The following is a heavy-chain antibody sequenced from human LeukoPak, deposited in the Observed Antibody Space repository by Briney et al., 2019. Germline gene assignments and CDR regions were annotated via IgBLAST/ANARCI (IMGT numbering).Heavy chain of an antibody. V-gene: IGHV3-30*18. J-gene: IGHJ4*02. CDR1: GFTFSSYS. Sequence: QPGGSLRLSCAASGFTFSSYSMNWVRQAPGKGLEWVSMMSYDESEKRYGDSVRGRFILDRDTSKNTVYLQMDSLRPEDTALYFCAKEEGIACRGDCPFDQWGQGTLVTVSS. D-gene: IGHD2-21*02. CDR2: MSYDESEK. CDR3: AKEEGIACRGDCPFDQ.